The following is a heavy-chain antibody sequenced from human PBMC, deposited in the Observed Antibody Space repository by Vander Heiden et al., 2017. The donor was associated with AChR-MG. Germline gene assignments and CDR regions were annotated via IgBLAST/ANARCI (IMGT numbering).Heavy chain of an antibody. V-gene: IGHV3-21*01. D-gene: IGHD6-13*01. CDR2: ISSSSSYI. Sequence: EVQLVASGGGLGKPGGSLRLSFAASRFPVRSYTVNWFHQATGKGLECVSSISSSSSYIYYADSVKGRCTISRDSAKNSLYLQMNSLRAEDTAVYYCARVADGSSWPLDYWGQGTRVTVSS. CDR1: RFPVRSYT. J-gene: IGHJ4*02. CDR3: ARVADGSSWPLDY.